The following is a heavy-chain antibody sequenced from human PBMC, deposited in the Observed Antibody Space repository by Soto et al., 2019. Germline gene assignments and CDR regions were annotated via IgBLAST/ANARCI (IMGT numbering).Heavy chain of an antibody. CDR2: TRNKANSYTT. Sequence: PGGSLRLSXAASGFTSSDHYMDWVRQAPGKGLEWVGRTRNKANSYTTEYAASVKGRFTISRDDSKNSLYLQMNSLKTEDTAVYYCARVSKAGQFYFDYWGQGTLVTVSS. D-gene: IGHD6-19*01. J-gene: IGHJ4*02. V-gene: IGHV3-72*01. CDR1: GFTSSDHY. CDR3: ARVSKAGQFYFDY.